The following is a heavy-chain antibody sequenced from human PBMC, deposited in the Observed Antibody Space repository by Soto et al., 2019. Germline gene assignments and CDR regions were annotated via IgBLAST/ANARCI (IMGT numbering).Heavy chain of an antibody. CDR3: ARIYGCNSTPCFDY. V-gene: IGHV4-34*01. Sequence: QVQLQQWGAGLLKPSETLSLTCAVYGGSFSGYYWSWIRQPPGKGLEWIGEINPSGSTNYNPYLKSRVTISVDTSKNQFSLKLSSVTAADTAVYDCARIYGCNSTPCFDYWGQGTLVTVSS. D-gene: IGHD4-17*01. CDR1: GGSFSGYY. CDR2: INPSGST. J-gene: IGHJ4*02.